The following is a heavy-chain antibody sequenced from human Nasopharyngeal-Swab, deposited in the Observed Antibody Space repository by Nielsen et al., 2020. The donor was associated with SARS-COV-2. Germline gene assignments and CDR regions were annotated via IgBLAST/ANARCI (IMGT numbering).Heavy chain of an antibody. CDR2: ISGSGAST. D-gene: IGHD6-19*01. Sequence: GGSLRLSCGTSGFTFGTFAMGWVRQASGMGLEWVSVISGSGASTYYGDSVKGRFVISRDNSKNNLYLQMNNLKVEDAAIYYCVKKGQQWLADDAFDTWGQGTLVTISS. CDR3: VKKGQQWLADDAFDT. CDR1: GFTFGTFA. V-gene: IGHV3-23*02. J-gene: IGHJ3*02.